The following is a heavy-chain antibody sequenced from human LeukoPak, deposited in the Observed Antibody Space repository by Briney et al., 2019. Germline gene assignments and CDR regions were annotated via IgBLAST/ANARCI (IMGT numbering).Heavy chain of an antibody. CDR3: ARGVAWENSVPFDY. CDR1: GGTFSSYA. CDR2: IIPIFGIA. D-gene: IGHD5/OR15-5a*01. Sequence: GAPVKVSCKASGGTFSSYAISWVRQAPGPGLEWMGRIIPIFGIANYAQKFQGRVTITADKSTSTAYMELSSLRSEDTAVYYCARGVAWENSVPFDYWGQGTLVTVSS. V-gene: IGHV1-69*04. J-gene: IGHJ4*02.